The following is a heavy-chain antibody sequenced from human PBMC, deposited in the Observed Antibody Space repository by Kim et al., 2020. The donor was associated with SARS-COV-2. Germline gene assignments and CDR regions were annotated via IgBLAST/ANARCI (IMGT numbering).Heavy chain of an antibody. CDR2: STI. CDR3: AIKGKGFDY. Sequence: STIYYADSVKGRFTISRDNAKNSLYLRMKSLRAEYRAVYYCAIKGKGFDYWGQGTLVTVSS. V-gene: IGHV3-48*03. J-gene: IGHJ4*02.